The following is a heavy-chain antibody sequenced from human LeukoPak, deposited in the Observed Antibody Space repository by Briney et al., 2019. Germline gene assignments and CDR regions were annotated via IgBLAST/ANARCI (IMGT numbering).Heavy chain of an antibody. D-gene: IGHD3-10*01. CDR2: ISAYNGNT. CDR1: GYTFTSYG. J-gene: IGHJ4*02. CDR3: ARDEPIYGSGSYYGARRFDY. Sequence: ASVKVSCKASGYTFTSYGISWVGQAPGQGLEWMGWISAYNGNTNYAQKLQGRVTMTTDTSTSTAYMELRSLRPDDTAVYYCARDEPIYGSGSYYGARRFDYWGQGTLVTVSS. V-gene: IGHV1-18*01.